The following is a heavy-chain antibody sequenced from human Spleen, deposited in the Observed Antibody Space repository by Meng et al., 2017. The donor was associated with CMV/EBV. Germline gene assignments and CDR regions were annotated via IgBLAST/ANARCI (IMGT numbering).Heavy chain of an antibody. CDR3: AKGDWNYILRFMDS. V-gene: IGHV3-20*01. CDR2: IDWSGENT. CDR1: GFTFRSYA. J-gene: IGHJ1*01. D-gene: IGHD1-7*01. Sequence: GGSLRLSCEASGFTFRSYAMSWVRQAPGKGLEWVSGIDWSGENTDYVDSVKGRFSISRDNAEKFLYLQMNSLRPEDTALYRCAKGDWNYILRFMDSWGQGTMVTVSS.